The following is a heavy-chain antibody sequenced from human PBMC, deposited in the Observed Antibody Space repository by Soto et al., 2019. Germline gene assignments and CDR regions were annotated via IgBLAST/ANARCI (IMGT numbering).Heavy chain of an antibody. J-gene: IGHJ4*02. CDR2: IKSKPDGGTK. CDR3: PAVRIFYCEYVLLYHCLDY. CDR1: GFTFSNAW. Sequence: EVQLVESGGGLVKPGGSLRLSCAASGFTFSNAWMSWFRQAPGKGLEWVGRIKSKPDGGTKDYAAPVKGRFTISRDDLNNTLYLQMNSLKTEDTGVYYCPAVRIFYCEYVLLYHCLDYWGQGTLVIVSS. D-gene: IGHD2-8*02. V-gene: IGHV3-15*01.